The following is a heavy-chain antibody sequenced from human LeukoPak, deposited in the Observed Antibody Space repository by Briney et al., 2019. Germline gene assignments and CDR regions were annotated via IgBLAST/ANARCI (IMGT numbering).Heavy chain of an antibody. D-gene: IGHD6-13*01. CDR3: ARSTALAARGAFDI. V-gene: IGHV4-59*01. CDR1: GGSISSYY. Sequence: SETLSLTCTVSGGSISSYYWSWIRQPPGKGLEWIGYIYYSGSTNYNPSLKSRVTISVDTSKNQFSLKLSSVTAADTAVYYCARSTALAARGAFDIWGQGTMVTVSS. J-gene: IGHJ3*02. CDR2: IYYSGST.